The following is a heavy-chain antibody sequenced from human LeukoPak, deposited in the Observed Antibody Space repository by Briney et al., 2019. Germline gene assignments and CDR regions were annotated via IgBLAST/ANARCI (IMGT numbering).Heavy chain of an antibody. CDR1: GYTFISYY. CDR2: INPSGGST. V-gene: IGHV1-46*01. D-gene: IGHD6-19*01. Sequence: ASVKVSCKASGYTFISYYMHWVRQAPGQGLEWMGIINPSGGSTSYAQKFQGRVTMTRDTSTSTVYMELSSLRSEDTAVYYCARKDSSGPLGNRGQGTLVTVSS. CDR3: ARKDSSGPLGN. J-gene: IGHJ4*02.